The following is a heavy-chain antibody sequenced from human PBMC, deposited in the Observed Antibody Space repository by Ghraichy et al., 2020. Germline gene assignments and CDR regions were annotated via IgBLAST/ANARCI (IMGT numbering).Heavy chain of an antibody. D-gene: IGHD3-16*01. Sequence: GGSLRLSCAASGFTFSSYAMSWVRQAPGKGLEWVSAISGSGGSTYYADSVKGRFTISRDNSKNTLYLQMNSLRAEDTAVYYCAKGGSYGYSYYYYMDVWGKGTTVTVSS. CDR1: GFTFSSYA. CDR3: AKGGSYGYSYYYYMDV. V-gene: IGHV3-23*01. CDR2: ISGSGGST. J-gene: IGHJ6*03.